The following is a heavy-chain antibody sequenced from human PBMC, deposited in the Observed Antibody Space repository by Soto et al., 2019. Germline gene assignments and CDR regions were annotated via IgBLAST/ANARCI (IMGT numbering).Heavy chain of an antibody. J-gene: IGHJ4*02. CDR1: GGSISSGGYY. Sequence: TSETLSLTCTVSGGSISSGGYYWSWIRQHPGKGLEWIGYIYYSGSTYYNPSLKSRVTISVDRSKNQFSLKLSSVTAADTAVYYCARGLTDYYDSSGYPSLAYYFDYWGQGTLVTVSS. D-gene: IGHD3-22*01. CDR3: ARGLTDYYDSSGYPSLAYYFDY. CDR2: IYYSGST. V-gene: IGHV4-31*03.